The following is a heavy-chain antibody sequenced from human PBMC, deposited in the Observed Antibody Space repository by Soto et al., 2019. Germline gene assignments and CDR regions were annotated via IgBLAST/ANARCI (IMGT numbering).Heavy chain of an antibody. CDR1: GGTFSSYA. D-gene: IGHD2-8*01. CDR2: IIPIFGTA. V-gene: IGHV1-69*13. CDR3: ARVRGLNCTNGVCYTNYFDY. J-gene: IGHJ4*02. Sequence: LVKVSCKASGGTFSSYAISWVRQAPGQGLEWMGGIIPIFGTANYAQKFQGRVTITADESTSTAYMELSSLRSEDTAVYYCARVRGLNCTNGVCYTNYFDYWGQGTLVTVSS.